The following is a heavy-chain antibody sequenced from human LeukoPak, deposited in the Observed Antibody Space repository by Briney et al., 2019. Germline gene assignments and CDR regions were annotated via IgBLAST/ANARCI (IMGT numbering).Heavy chain of an antibody. CDR3: AREDTAMVTDY. J-gene: IGHJ4*02. D-gene: IGHD5-18*01. V-gene: IGHV3-64*01. Sequence: PGGSLRLSCAASGFTFSSYAMHWVRQAPGKGLEYVSAISSNGGSTYYANSVKGRFTISRDNSKNTLYLQMGSLRAEDMAVYYCAREDTAMVTDYWGQGTLVTVSS. CDR2: ISSNGGST. CDR1: GFTFSSYA.